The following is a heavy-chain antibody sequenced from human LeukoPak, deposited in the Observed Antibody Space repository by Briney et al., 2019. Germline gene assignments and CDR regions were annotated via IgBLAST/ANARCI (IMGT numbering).Heavy chain of an antibody. CDR3: AKDPTYTMGFDY. J-gene: IGHJ4*02. V-gene: IGHV3-23*01. CDR1: GFTFSSYA. D-gene: IGHD3-10*01. CDR2: ISGSGGST. Sequence: GGSLRLSCAASGFTFSSYAMSWVRQAPGKGLEWVSAISGSGGSTYYADSVKGRFTISRDSSKNTLYLQMNSLRAEDTAVYYCAKDPTYTMGFDYWGQGTLVTVSS.